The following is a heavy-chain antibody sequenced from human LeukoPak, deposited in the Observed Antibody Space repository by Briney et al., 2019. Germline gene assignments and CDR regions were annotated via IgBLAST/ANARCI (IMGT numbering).Heavy chain of an antibody. CDR2: IYPGDSDT. V-gene: IGHV5-51*01. Sequence: GESLKISCKGSGYIFPNYWLGWVRQMPGKGLEWMGIIYPGDSDTRYSPSFQGQVTISADKSISTAYLQWSSLKASDTAMYYCARRGYSYGFDYWGQGTLVTVSS. CDR1: GYIFPNYW. J-gene: IGHJ4*02. D-gene: IGHD5-18*01. CDR3: ARRGYSYGFDY.